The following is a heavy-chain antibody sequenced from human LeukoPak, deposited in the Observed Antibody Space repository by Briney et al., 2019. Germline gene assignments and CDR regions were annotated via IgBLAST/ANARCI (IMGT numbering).Heavy chain of an antibody. CDR1: GGSISSSSYY. D-gene: IGHD1-26*01. CDR3: ARGRLEAMWELLPYDAFDI. J-gene: IGHJ3*02. Sequence: SEALSLTCTVSGGSISSSSYYWGWLRQPPGRELEGVGSVYYSWSTKYNPSLKSRVTISVDTSKHQFSLKLNSVPAADTAVFYCARGRLEAMWELLPYDAFDIWGQGTMVTVSS. V-gene: IGHV4-39*07. CDR2: VYYSWST.